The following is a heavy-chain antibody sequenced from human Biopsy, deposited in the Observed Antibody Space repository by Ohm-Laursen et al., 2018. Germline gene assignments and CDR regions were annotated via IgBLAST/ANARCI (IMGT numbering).Heavy chain of an antibody. CDR1: GGTFSNYG. V-gene: IGHV1-69*06. J-gene: IGHJ1*01. CDR2: NIPILGAG. D-gene: IGHD3-9*01. Sequence: SSVKVSCKAPGGTFSNYGVNWVRQAPGQGLEWLGGNIPILGAGNYAQKFQDRVTVAADTSTSTATMELRSLRSDDTAVYYCATKLTGYFHHWGQGALVIVSS. CDR3: ATKLTGYFHH.